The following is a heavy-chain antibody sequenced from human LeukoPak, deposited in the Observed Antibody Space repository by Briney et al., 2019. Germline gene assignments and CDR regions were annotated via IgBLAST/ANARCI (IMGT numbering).Heavy chain of an antibody. J-gene: IGHJ3*02. CDR1: GFTFSSYW. Sequence: GGSLRLSSAASGFTFSSYWMTWVRQAPGKGLEWVANINEEGNEKYHVDSVKGRFTISRDNTKNSLFLQMNSLRSEDTAVYYCARGVYALDIWGQGTMVTVSS. CDR2: INEEGNEK. CDR3: ARGVYALDI. V-gene: IGHV3-7*03.